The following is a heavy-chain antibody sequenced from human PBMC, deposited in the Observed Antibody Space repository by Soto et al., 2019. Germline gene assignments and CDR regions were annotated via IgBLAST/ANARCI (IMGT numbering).Heavy chain of an antibody. V-gene: IGHV4-61*08. CDR2: ISYSGST. CDR3: ARDLKEYCSDGKCNWFDP. J-gene: IGHJ5*02. D-gene: IGHD2-15*01. Sequence: SETLPHTCTVSGGSISSRGYYWSWIRQPPGKGLEWIGYISYSGSTDYNPSLKSRVTISFDASKNQISLQVRSATAADAAVYYCARDLKEYCSDGKCNWFDPWGQGTLVTVSS. CDR1: GGSISSRGYY.